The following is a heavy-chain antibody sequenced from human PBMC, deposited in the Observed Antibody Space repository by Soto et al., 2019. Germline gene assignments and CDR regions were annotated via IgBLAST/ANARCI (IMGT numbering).Heavy chain of an antibody. Sequence: GGSLRLSCAASGFTFSSYAMTWVRQAPGKGLEWVSGLSGSGGSTYYADSVKGRFTISRDNSKNTLYLQMNSLRAEDTAVYYCAKALLPYSNYAYYFDYWGQGTLVTVSS. CDR2: LSGSGGST. CDR1: GFTFSSYA. CDR3: AKALLPYSNYAYYFDY. J-gene: IGHJ4*02. D-gene: IGHD4-4*01. V-gene: IGHV3-23*01.